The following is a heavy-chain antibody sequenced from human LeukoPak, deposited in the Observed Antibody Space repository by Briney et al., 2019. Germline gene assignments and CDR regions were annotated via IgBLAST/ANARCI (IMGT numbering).Heavy chain of an antibody. D-gene: IGHD3-10*01. CDR2: ISSDGSNK. Sequence: PGGSLRLSCAASGFTFSTYGMHWVRQAPGKGLEWVALISSDGSNKDYADSVKGRLTISRDNSKNTLYVQMDSLRAEDTAVYYCARDLRKGRSFDYWGQGTLVTVSS. J-gene: IGHJ4*02. V-gene: IGHV3-30*03. CDR3: ARDLRKGRSFDY. CDR1: GFTFSTYG.